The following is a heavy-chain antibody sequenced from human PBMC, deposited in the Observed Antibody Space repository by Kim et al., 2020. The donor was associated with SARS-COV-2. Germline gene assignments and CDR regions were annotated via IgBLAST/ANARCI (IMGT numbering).Heavy chain of an antibody. D-gene: IGHD5-12*01. CDR2: IYFRGSS. CDR1: GGSISSSSYY. CDR3: ARPHNSEDSGHFGY. Sequence: SETLSLTCAVSGGSISSSSYYWGWIRQPPGKGLQWIGSIYFRGSSYYNPSLKSRVTISVDTSKNHFSLKLSSVTAADTAVYYCARPHNSEDSGHFGYWGQGTLVTVSS. J-gene: IGHJ4*02. V-gene: IGHV4-39*02.